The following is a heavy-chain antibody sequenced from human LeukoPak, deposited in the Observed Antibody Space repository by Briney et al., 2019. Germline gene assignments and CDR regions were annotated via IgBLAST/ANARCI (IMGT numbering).Heavy chain of an antibody. CDR1: GDSVSSNSAA. CDR2: TYYRSKWYN. D-gene: IGHD5-12*01. V-gene: IGHV6-1*01. CDR3: ARVFIVATIDYYYYGMDV. Sequence: SQTLSLTCAISGDSVSSNSAAWNWIRQSPSRGPEWLGRTYYRSKWYNDYAVSVKSRITINPDTPKNQFSLQLNSVTPEDTAVYYCARVFIVATIDYYYYGMDVWGQGTTVTVSS. J-gene: IGHJ6*02.